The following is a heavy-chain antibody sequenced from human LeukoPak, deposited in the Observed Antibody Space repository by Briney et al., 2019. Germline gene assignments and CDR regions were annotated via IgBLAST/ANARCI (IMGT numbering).Heavy chain of an antibody. CDR3: VRGNYDNRGYSNAFDI. V-gene: IGHV4-59*01. D-gene: IGHD3-22*01. CDR2: IYYNGNT. CDR1: GASISSSY. J-gene: IGHJ3*02. Sequence: PSETLSLTCTVSGASISSSYWSWIRQPPRKRLEWIGYIYYNGNTNSNPSLKSRVTISADTSKNQFSLRLSSVTAADSAVHYCVRGNYDNRGYSNAFDIWGQGAMVTVSS.